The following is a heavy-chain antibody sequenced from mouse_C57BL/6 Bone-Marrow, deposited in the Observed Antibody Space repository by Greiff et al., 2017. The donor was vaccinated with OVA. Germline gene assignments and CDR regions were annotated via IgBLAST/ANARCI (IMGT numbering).Heavy chain of an antibody. V-gene: IGHV1-4*01. CDR1: GYTFTSYT. CDR3: AAYCGGFAY. J-gene: IGHJ3*01. D-gene: IGHD2-10*01. CDR2: INPSSGYT. Sequence: VQLQESGAELARPGASVKMSCKASGYTFTSYTMHWVKQRPGQGLEWIGNINPSSGYTKYNQKFKDKATLTADKSSSTAYMQLSSLTSEDAAVYYCAAYCGGFAYGGRGTLVTVSA.